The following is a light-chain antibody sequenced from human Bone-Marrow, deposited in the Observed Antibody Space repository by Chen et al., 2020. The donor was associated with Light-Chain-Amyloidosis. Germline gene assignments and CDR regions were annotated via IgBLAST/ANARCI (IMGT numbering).Light chain of an antibody. CDR1: QSVGSK. CDR2: GAS. Sequence: EVVMTQSPATLSVSPGERATLSCRASQSVGSKLAWYQQKPGQAPRLLISGASTRATGIPARFSGNGSETEFTLTISSLQSEDFAIYYCQQYYNWPATFGPGTKVDL. CDR3: QQYYNWPAT. V-gene: IGKV3-15*01. J-gene: IGKJ3*01.